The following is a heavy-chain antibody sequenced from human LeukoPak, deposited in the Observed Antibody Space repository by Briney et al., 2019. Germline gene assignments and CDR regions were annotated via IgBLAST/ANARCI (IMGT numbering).Heavy chain of an antibody. J-gene: IGHJ4*02. Sequence: GGSLRLSCVVSGFTVSNNYMSWVRQAPRKRLEWVSLIYSGGSTYYADSVKGRFTISRDNSKNTVYLQMNSLRAEDTAMYYCARRDDHNGRDYWGQGTLVTVSS. CDR2: IYSGGST. D-gene: IGHD5-24*01. CDR1: GFTVSNNY. V-gene: IGHV3-53*01. CDR3: ARRDDHNGRDY.